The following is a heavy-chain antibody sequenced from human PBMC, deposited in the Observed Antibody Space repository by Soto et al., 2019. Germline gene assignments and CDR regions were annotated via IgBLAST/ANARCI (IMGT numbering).Heavy chain of an antibody. D-gene: IGHD1-26*01. CDR1: GFTFSSYG. CDR3: AKDQPVGATDY. J-gene: IGHJ4*02. Sequence: GGSLRLSCAASGFTFSSYGMHWVRQAPGKGLEWVAVISYDGSNKYYADSVKGRFTISRDNSKNTLYLQMNSLRAEDTAVYYCAKDQPVGATDYWGQGTLVNVSS. CDR2: ISYDGSNK. V-gene: IGHV3-30*18.